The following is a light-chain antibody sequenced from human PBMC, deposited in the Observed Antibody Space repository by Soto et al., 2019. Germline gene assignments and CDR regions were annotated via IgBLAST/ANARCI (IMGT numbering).Light chain of an antibody. Sequence: PMTQSPSTLSGSVGARVTITCRASQTISSWLAWYQKKPGKAPKLLIYAASSLQSGVPSRFSGSGSGTDFTITISSLQPEDGETYDCQQSYSTPLTFGGGTKVDIK. CDR2: AAS. CDR3: QQSYSTPLT. CDR1: QTISSW. J-gene: IGKJ4*01. V-gene: IGKV1-39*01.